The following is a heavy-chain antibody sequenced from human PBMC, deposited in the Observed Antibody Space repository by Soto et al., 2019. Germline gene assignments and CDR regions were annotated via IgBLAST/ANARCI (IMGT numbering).Heavy chain of an antibody. CDR2: INAGNGNT. V-gene: IGHV1-3*01. D-gene: IGHD3-10*01. CDR3: ARGTLVRGVITHLIDY. CDR1: GYTFTSYA. J-gene: IGHJ4*01. Sequence: ASVKVSCKASGYTFTSYAMHWVRQAPGQRLEWMGWINAGNGNTKYSQKFQGRVTITRDTSASTAYMELSSVTAADTAVYYCARGTLVRGVITHLIDYWGHGTLVTVSS.